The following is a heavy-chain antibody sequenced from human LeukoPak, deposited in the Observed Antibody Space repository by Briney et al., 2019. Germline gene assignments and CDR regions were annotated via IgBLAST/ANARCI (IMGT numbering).Heavy chain of an antibody. Sequence: GGSLRLSCAASGFTFSSYGMHWVRQAPGKGLEWVAVISYDGSNKYYADSVKGRFTISRDNSKNTLYLQMNSLRAEDTAVYYCAKAPITMVRELDYWGQGTLVTVSS. V-gene: IGHV3-30*18. CDR1: GFTFSSYG. D-gene: IGHD3-10*01. CDR3: AKAPITMVRELDY. J-gene: IGHJ4*02. CDR2: ISYDGSNK.